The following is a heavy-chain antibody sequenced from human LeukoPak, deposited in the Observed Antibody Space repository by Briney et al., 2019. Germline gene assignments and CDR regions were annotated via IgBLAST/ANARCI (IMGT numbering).Heavy chain of an antibody. D-gene: IGHD1-26*01. CDR2: IYYSGST. J-gene: IGHJ5*02. CDR3: ARLLLGGSHRWFDP. V-gene: IGHV4-39*01. CDR1: GGSISSSSYY. Sequence: SETLSLTCTVSGGSISSSSYYWGWIRQPPGKGLEWIGSIYYSGSTYYNPSLKSRVTISVDTSKNQFSLKLSSVTAADTAVYYCARLLLGGSHRWFDPWGQGTLATVSS.